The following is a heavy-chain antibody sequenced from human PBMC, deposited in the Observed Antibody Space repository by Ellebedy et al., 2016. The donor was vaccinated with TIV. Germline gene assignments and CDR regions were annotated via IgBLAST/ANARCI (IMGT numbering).Heavy chain of an antibody. CDR3: VGGFRGYDIYYYYGMDV. Sequence: PGGSLRLSCAASGFTFSKYFMHRVRQAPGKGLAWVSHISTDGSSTSYADFVKGRFTISRDNAKNTLYLQMSGLRAEDTAVYYCVGGFRGYDIYYYYGMDVWGQGTTVTVSS. J-gene: IGHJ6*02. CDR2: ISTDGSST. D-gene: IGHD5-12*01. CDR1: GFTFSKYF. V-gene: IGHV3-74*01.